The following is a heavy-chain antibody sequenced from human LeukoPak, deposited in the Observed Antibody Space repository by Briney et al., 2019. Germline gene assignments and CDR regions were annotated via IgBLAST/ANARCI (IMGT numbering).Heavy chain of an antibody. V-gene: IGHV1-69*13. Sequence: GASVKVSCKASGGTFSSYAISWVRQAPGQGLEWMGGIIPIFGTANYAQKFQGRVTITADEYASTAYMELSSLRSEDTAVYYCARGGCSSTSCYYQHWGQGTLVTVSS. J-gene: IGHJ1*01. D-gene: IGHD2-2*01. CDR3: ARGGCSSTSCYYQH. CDR2: IIPIFGTA. CDR1: GGTFSSYA.